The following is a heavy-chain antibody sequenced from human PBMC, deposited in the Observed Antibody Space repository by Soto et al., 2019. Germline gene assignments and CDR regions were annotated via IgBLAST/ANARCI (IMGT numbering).Heavy chain of an antibody. CDR1: GGSISSGGYY. Sequence: SETLSLTCTVSGGSISSGGYYWSWIRQHPGEGLEWIGYIYYSGSTYYNPSLKRRVTISVDTSKNQFSLKLSSVTAADTAVYYCARDPHLAAGIDYCGQGTLVTVSS. J-gene: IGHJ4*02. CDR2: IYYSGST. V-gene: IGHV4-30-4*08. CDR3: ARDPHLAAGIDY. D-gene: IGHD6-13*01.